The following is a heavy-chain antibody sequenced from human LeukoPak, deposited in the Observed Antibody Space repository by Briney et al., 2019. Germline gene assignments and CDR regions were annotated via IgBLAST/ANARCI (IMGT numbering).Heavy chain of an antibody. CDR3: ARVTGYMIEDYFDY. V-gene: IGHV4-39*07. CDR2: IRFSGLT. J-gene: IGHJ4*02. CDR1: GISITTNGFY. D-gene: IGHD3-22*01. Sequence: SETLSLTCTVSGISITTNGFYWAWIRQSPGKGLEWIGTIRFSGLTYPKASLKSRVTFSLDTSKNQFSLKLSSVTAADTAVYYCARVTGYMIEDYFDYWGQGTLVTVSS.